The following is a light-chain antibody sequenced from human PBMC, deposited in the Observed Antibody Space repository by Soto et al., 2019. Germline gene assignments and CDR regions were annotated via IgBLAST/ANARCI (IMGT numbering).Light chain of an antibody. CDR2: GAS. Sequence: VLTQSPGTLSLSPRERATLSCGASQSVSNNYLAWYQQKPGHAPGLLIYGASNRATGIPDRFSGSGSGTDFTLTISRLQAEDFAVDDCQQYGSSGTFGQGTKVDIK. V-gene: IGKV3-20*01. J-gene: IGKJ1*01. CDR1: QSVSNNY. CDR3: QQYGSSGT.